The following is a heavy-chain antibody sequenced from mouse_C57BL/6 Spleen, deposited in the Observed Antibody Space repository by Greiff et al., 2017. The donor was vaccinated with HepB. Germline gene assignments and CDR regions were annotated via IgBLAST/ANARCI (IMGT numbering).Heavy chain of an antibody. CDR3: AREGNLLLRGAMDY. CDR2: IYPGDGDT. CDR1: GYAFSSYW. D-gene: IGHD1-1*01. J-gene: IGHJ4*01. Sequence: VQGVESGAELVKPGASVKISCKASGYAFSSYWMNWVKQRPGKGLEWIGQIYPGDGDTNYNGKFKGKATLTADKSSSTAYMQLSSLTSEDSAVYFCAREGNLLLRGAMDYWGQGTSVTVSS. V-gene: IGHV1-80*01.